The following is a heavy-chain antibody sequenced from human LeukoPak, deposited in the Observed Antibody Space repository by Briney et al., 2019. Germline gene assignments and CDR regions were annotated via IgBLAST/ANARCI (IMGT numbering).Heavy chain of an antibody. CDR1: GFTFSSYG. CDR2: IWYDGSNK. V-gene: IGHV3-33*08. Sequence: GGSLRLSCAASGFTFSSYGMHWVRQAPGKGLEWVAVIWYDGSNKYYADSVKGRFTISRDNSKNTLYLQMNSLRAEDTAVYYCAREYYDFWSGYSGWFDPWGQGTLVTVSS. D-gene: IGHD3-3*01. J-gene: IGHJ5*02. CDR3: AREYYDFWSGYSGWFDP.